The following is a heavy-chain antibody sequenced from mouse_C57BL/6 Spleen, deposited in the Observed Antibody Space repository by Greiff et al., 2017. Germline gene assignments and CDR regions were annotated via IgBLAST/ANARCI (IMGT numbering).Heavy chain of an antibody. CDR2: IYPSDSET. D-gene: IGHD3-3*01. J-gene: IGHJ4*01. Sequence: QVQLQQPGAELVRPGSSVKLSCKASGYTFTSYWMDWVKQRPGQGLEWIGNIYPSDSETHYNQKFKDKATLTVDKSSSTAYMQLSSLPSEDSAVYYCARKGAGAMDYWGQGTSVTVSS. CDR3: ARKGAGAMDY. V-gene: IGHV1-61*01. CDR1: GYTFTSYW.